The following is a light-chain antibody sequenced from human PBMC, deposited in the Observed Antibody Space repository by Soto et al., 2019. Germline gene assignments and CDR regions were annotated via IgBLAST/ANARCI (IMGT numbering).Light chain of an antibody. V-gene: IGLV2-14*01. CDR3: SSYTISSTLGV. J-gene: IGLJ1*01. CDR1: SSDVGGYNY. Sequence: QSALTQPASVSGSPGQSITISCTGTSSDVGGYNYVSWYQQHPGKAPKLMIYDVSNRPSRVSDRFSGSKSGNTASLTISGLQAEDEADYYCSSYTISSTLGVFGTGTKLTVL. CDR2: DVS.